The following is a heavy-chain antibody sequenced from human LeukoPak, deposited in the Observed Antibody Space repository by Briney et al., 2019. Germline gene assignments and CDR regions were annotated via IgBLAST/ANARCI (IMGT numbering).Heavy chain of an antibody. CDR2: IYYSGST. CDR3: ARHLDSSWDLFDWYFDL. Sequence: PSETLSLTCTVSGGSISSSSYYWGWIRQPPGKGLEWIGSIYYSGSTYYNPSLKSRVTISVDTSKNQFSLKLSSVTAADTAVYYCARHLDSSWDLFDWYFDLWGRGTLITVSS. V-gene: IGHV4-39*01. CDR1: GGSISSSSYY. D-gene: IGHD6-13*01. J-gene: IGHJ2*01.